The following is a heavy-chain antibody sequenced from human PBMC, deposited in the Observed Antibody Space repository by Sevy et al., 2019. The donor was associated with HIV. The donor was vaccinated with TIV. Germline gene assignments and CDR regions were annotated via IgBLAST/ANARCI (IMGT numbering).Heavy chain of an antibody. D-gene: IGHD6-19*01. CDR1: GFNFNNTW. Sequence: GGSLRLSCATSGFNFNNTWMSWVRQAPGKGLEWVGRVKSEVDGGTRGYAAPVRGRFTMSRDDSRSTLYLQMDTLTSEDTAVYYCTTGGGSITVAGTPFDYWGQGTQVTVSS. CDR2: VKSEVDGGTR. CDR3: TTGGGSITVAGTPFDY. J-gene: IGHJ4*02. V-gene: IGHV3-15*01.